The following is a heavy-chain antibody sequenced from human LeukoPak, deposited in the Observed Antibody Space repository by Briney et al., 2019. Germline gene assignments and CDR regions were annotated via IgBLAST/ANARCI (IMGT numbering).Heavy chain of an antibody. CDR3: ARSGYNSALHWFDP. J-gene: IGHJ5*02. Sequence: PGRSLRLSCAASGFTFSGYAMHWVRQAPGKGLEWVAVISYDGSNEYYADSVKGRFTISRDNSKNTLYLQMNSLSVEDTAVYYCARSGYNSALHWFDPWGQGTLVTVSS. CDR1: GFTFSGYA. CDR2: ISYDGSNE. D-gene: IGHD6-19*01. V-gene: IGHV3-30-3*01.